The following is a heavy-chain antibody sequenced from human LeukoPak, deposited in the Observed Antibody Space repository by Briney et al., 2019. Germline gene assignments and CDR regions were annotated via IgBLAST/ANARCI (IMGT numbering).Heavy chain of an antibody. V-gene: IGHV3-7*01. CDR3: GRAYSDRPLGY. CDR2: IKQDGSEK. D-gene: IGHD3-16*01. CDR1: GFTFSNYW. J-gene: IGHJ4*02. Sequence: QTGGSLRLSCAASGFTFSNYWMSWVRQTPEKGLEWVANIKQDGSEKYYVDSVKGRFTISRDNAKNSLYLQMNSLGAEDTAVYYCGRAYSDRPLGYWGQGTLVTVSS.